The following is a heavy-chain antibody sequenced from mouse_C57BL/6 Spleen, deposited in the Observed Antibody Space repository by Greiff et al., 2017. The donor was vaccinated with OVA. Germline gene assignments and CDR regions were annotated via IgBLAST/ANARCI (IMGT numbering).Heavy chain of an antibody. J-gene: IGHJ2*01. Sequence: VHLQQPGAELVRPGSSVKLSCKASGYTFTSYWMDWVKQRPGQGLEWIGNIYPSDSETHYNQKFKDKATLTVDKSSSTAYMQLSSLTSEDSAVYYCARSYDPLFDYWGQGTTLTVSS. V-gene: IGHV1-61*01. D-gene: IGHD2-3*01. CDR1: GYTFTSYW. CDR3: ARSYDPLFDY. CDR2: IYPSDSET.